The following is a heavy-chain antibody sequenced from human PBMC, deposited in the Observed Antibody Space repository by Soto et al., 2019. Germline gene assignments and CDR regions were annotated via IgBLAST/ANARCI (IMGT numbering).Heavy chain of an antibody. J-gene: IGHJ5*01. CDR1: GWSFSGYY. Sequence: SETLSLTCAVYGWSFSGYYWSWIRQAPGKGLEWIWEINHSGSTNYNPSLKNRDTKSVDTSKNQISLTLSSVNAAESPVYYRARIPFLGWLYSLDPWGQGTLVTVPP. CDR2: INHSGST. CDR3: ARIPFLGWLYSLDP. D-gene: IGHD3-3*01. V-gene: IGHV4-34*01.